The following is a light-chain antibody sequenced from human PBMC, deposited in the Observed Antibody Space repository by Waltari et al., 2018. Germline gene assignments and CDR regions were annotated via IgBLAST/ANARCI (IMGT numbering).Light chain of an antibody. Sequence: SYVLTQPPSVSVAPGETARITGGVNNIGRKSVHWYQQEPGQAPILVIYYNNDRPSGIPERFSGSNSGNTATLTISRVDAGDEADYYCQVWDSDSDHVVFGGGTKLAVL. J-gene: IGLJ2*01. CDR3: QVWDSDSDHVV. CDR2: YNN. CDR1: NIGRKS. V-gene: IGLV3-21*01.